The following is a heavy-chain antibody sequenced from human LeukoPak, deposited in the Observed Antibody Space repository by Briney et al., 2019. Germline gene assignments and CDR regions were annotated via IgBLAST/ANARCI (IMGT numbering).Heavy chain of an antibody. CDR1: GGSISSYY. Sequence: SETLSLTCTVSGGSISSYYWSWIRQPPGKGLEWIGYIYHSGSTYYNPSLKSRVTISVDRSENQFSLKLSSVTAADTAVYYCARVGDYYDSSGYMRAFDIWGQGTMVAVSS. CDR3: ARVGDYYDSSGYMRAFDI. J-gene: IGHJ3*02. CDR2: IYHSGST. D-gene: IGHD3-22*01. V-gene: IGHV4-59*12.